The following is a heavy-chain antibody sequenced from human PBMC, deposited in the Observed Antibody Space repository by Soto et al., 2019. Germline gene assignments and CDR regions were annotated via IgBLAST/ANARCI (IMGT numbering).Heavy chain of an antibody. CDR2: IYPGDSDT. CDR3: ASGYCTATTCDPWSDP. V-gene: IGHV5-51*01. Sequence: GESLKISCQGSGYAFSSYWLAWVRQMPGKGLDWVVIIYPGDSDTRYSPSFQGQVTISVDKSITAAYLQWSRLKAPDTAMYYCASGYCTATTCDPWSDPWGQATLVNVSS. D-gene: IGHD2-8*02. CDR1: GYAFSSYW. J-gene: IGHJ5*02.